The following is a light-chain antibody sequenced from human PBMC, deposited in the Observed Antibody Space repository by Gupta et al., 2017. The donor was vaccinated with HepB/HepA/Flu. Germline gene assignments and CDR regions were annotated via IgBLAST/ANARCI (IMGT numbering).Light chain of an antibody. Sequence: DIKMTQSPSYLSASVGDRVTFTCRASQNINSSLNWYQQKPGEVPKLLIYAASRLQSGVPSRFSSSRPVTGFILTIRSLQPEDLASYYWQHTYSSPVTFGGGTKVEIK. CDR1: QNINSS. CDR2: AAS. CDR3: QHTYSSPVT. J-gene: IGKJ4*01. V-gene: IGKV1-39*01.